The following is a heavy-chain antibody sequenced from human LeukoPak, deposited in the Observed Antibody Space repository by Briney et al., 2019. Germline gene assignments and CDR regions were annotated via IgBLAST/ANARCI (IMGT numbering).Heavy chain of an antibody. CDR2: IYYSGST. Sequence: SETLSLTCTGSGGSISSYYWSLIRQPPGKGLGWIGYIYYSGSTNYNPSLQSRVTISVDTSKNQFSLKLSSVTAADTAVYYCARQHYYDSSGYWVFDYWGQGTLVTVSS. CDR1: GGSISSYY. V-gene: IGHV4-59*08. D-gene: IGHD3-22*01. J-gene: IGHJ4*02. CDR3: ARQHYYDSSGYWVFDY.